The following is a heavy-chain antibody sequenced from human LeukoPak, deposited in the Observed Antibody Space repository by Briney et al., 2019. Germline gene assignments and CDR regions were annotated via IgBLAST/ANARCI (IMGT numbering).Heavy chain of an antibody. CDR2: IKQDGSEK. CDR1: GYTSSSYW. J-gene: IGHJ4*02. CDR3: ARAPYCIGGSCRFDY. D-gene: IGHD2-15*01. V-gene: IGHV3-7*03. Sequence: GGSLRLSCAVSGYTSSSYWMSWVRQAPGKGLEWVANIKQDGSEKYYVDSVKGRFTISRDNAKNSLYLQMNSLRAEDTAVYYCARAPYCIGGSCRFDYWGQGTLVTASS.